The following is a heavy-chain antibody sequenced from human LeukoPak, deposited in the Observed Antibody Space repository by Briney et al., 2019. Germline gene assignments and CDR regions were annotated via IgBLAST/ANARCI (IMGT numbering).Heavy chain of an antibody. CDR1: GGSISSYY. J-gene: IGHJ5*02. D-gene: IGHD5-18*01. V-gene: IGHV4-59*08. CDR2: IYYSGST. Sequence: SETLSLTCTVSGGSISSYYWSWIRQPPGKGLEWIGYIYYSGSTNYNPSLKSRVTISVDTSKNHFSLKLSSVTAAGTAVYYCARHSRGYSYANWFDPWGQGTLVTVSS. CDR3: ARHSRGYSYANWFDP.